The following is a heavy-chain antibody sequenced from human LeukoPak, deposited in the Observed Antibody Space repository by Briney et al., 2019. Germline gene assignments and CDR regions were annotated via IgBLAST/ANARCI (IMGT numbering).Heavy chain of an antibody. CDR3: ARSWSTVVTPSAFDY. D-gene: IGHD4-23*01. J-gene: IGHJ4*02. CDR1: GFTFDDYG. Sequence: PGGSLRLSCAASGFTFDDYGMSWVRQAPGKGLEWVSRINWNGGSTGYADSVNGRFTISRDNAKNSLYLLMNSLRVEDTAFYFCARSWSTVVTPSAFDYWGQGILVTVSS. V-gene: IGHV3-20*04. CDR2: INWNGGST.